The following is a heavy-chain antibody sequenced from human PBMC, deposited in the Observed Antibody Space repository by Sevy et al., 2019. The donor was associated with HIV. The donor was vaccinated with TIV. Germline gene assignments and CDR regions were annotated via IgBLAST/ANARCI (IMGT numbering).Heavy chain of an antibody. CDR1: GGSITSLY. CDR3: AGENAWGRGYS. D-gene: IGHD1-26*01. V-gene: IGHV4-59*08. CDR2: IYYNGHI. Sequence: SETLSLTCTVSGGSITSLYWNWIRQPPGKGPEWIANIYYNGHINYNPSLKSRVTLSLDTSKNQFSLRLSSVTAADTVMYYCAGENAWGRGYSWGQGTLVTVSS. J-gene: IGHJ4*02.